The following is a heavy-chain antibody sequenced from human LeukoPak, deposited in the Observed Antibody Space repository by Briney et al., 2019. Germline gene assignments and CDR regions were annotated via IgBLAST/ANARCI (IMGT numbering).Heavy chain of an antibody. CDR3: AREGPRGNSQFDY. D-gene: IGHD2/OR15-2a*01. Sequence: GGSLRLSCAASGFIFNSYGMHWVRQAPGKGLEWVALIWYDGSNKYYTDSVKGRFTISRDNSKNTLYLEMNSLRAEDTAIYYCAREGPRGNSQFDYWGQVTLVTVSS. CDR1: GFIFNSYG. CDR2: IWYDGSNK. J-gene: IGHJ4*02. V-gene: IGHV3-33*01.